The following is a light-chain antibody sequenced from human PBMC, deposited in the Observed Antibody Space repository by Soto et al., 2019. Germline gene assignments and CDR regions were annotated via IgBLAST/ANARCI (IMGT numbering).Light chain of an antibody. J-gene: IGKJ5*01. Sequence: EMVMTQSPETLSVFSGEPAALSFRASQSISSSYLAWYQQTPGQAPRLLIYGATSRATGLPDRFSGSGSGTDSTLTISRLEPEDFALYYWQQYGSSPITLGQGTRLEI. CDR2: GAT. V-gene: IGKV3-20*01. CDR3: QQYGSSPIT. CDR1: QSISSSY.